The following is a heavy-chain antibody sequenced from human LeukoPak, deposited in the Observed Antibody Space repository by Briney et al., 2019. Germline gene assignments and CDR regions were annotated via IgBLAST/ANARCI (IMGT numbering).Heavy chain of an antibody. CDR1: GYIFTNYW. V-gene: IGHV5-51*01. Sequence: GESLKISCKGSGYIFTNYWIGWVRQMPGKGLEWMGIIYPGDSDTRYNPSFQGQVTISADKSINTAYLQWNSLKASDTAMYYCARRGIGITGTIYNWFDPWGQGTLVTVSS. CDR2: IYPGDSDT. J-gene: IGHJ5*02. D-gene: IGHD1-7*01. CDR3: ARRGIGITGTIYNWFDP.